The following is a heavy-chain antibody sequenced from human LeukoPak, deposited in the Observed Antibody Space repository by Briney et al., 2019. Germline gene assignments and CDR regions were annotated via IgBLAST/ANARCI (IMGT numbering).Heavy chain of an antibody. CDR1: GFTFSSYW. CDR2: INSDGSET. V-gene: IGHV3-74*01. Sequence: GGSLRLSCAASGFTFSSYWMHWVRQGPGKGLVWVSRINSDGSETIYADSVKGRFTISRDNAKNTLYLQMNSLGAEDTAVYYCARGVTSNAPSDCWGQGTLVTVSS. CDR3: ARGVTSNAPSDC. J-gene: IGHJ4*02. D-gene: IGHD4-11*01.